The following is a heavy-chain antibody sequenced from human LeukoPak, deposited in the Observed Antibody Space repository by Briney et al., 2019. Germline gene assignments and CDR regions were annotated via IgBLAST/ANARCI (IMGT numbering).Heavy chain of an antibody. J-gene: IGHJ4*02. Sequence: SETLSLTCAVYGGSFSGYYWSWIRQPPGKGLEWIGEINHSGSTNYNPSLKSRVTISVDTSKNQFSLKLSSVTAADTAVYYCARTASGWWGRFDYWGQGTLVTVSS. D-gene: IGHD6-19*01. CDR1: GGSFSGYY. V-gene: IGHV4-34*01. CDR2: INHSGST. CDR3: ARTASGWWGRFDY.